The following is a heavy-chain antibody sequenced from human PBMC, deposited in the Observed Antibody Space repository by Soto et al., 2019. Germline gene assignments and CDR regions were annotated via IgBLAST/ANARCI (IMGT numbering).Heavy chain of an antibody. CDR1: GYTFTSYA. CDR2: INAGNGNT. CDR3: ARDRTLHTYYDFWSGYYPNDAFDI. J-gene: IGHJ3*02. V-gene: IGHV1-3*01. Sequence: ASVKVSCKASGYTFTSYAMHWVRQAPGQRLEWMGWINAGNGNTKYSQKFQGRVTITRDTSASTAYMELSSLRSEDMAVYYCARDRTLHTYYDFWSGYYPNDAFDIWGQGTMVTVSS. D-gene: IGHD3-3*01.